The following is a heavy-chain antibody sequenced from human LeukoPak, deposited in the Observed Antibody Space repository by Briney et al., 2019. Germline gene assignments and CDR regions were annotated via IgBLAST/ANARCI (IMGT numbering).Heavy chain of an antibody. Sequence: SETLSLTCAVYGGSFSGYYWSWVRQPPGKGLEWIGEINRSGSTNYNPSLKSRVTISVDTSKNQFSLKLSSVTAADTAVYYCARSTRATKKFDYWGQGTLVTVSS. D-gene: IGHD1-1*01. J-gene: IGHJ4*02. CDR3: ARSTRATKKFDY. CDR1: GGSFSGYY. CDR2: INRSGST. V-gene: IGHV4-34*01.